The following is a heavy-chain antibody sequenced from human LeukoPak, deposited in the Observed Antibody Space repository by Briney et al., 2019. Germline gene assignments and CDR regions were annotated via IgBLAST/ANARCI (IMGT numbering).Heavy chain of an antibody. Sequence: GGSLRLSCAASGFTFSDYYMSWIRQAPGKGLEWVSYISSSGSTIYYADSVKGRFTISRDNAKNSLYLQMNSLRAEDTAVYYCASHLPYCSGGSRYYYYGMDVWGQGTTVTVSS. V-gene: IGHV3-11*01. D-gene: IGHD2-15*01. CDR2: ISSSGSTI. CDR1: GFTFSDYY. J-gene: IGHJ6*02. CDR3: ASHLPYCSGGSRYYYYGMDV.